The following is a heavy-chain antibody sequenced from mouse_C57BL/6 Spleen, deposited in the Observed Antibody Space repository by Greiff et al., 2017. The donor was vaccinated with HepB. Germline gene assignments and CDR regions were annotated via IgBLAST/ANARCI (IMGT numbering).Heavy chain of an antibody. D-gene: IGHD1-2*01. J-gene: IGHJ2*01. Sequence: QVQLKQSGAELARPGASVKLSCKASGYTFTSYGISWVKQRPGQGLEWIGEIYPRSGNTYYNEKFKGKATLTADKSSSTAYMELRSLTSEDSAVYFCASRITTWIFDYWGQGTTLTVSS. CDR2: IYPRSGNT. CDR1: GYTFTSYG. CDR3: ASRITTWIFDY. V-gene: IGHV1-81*01.